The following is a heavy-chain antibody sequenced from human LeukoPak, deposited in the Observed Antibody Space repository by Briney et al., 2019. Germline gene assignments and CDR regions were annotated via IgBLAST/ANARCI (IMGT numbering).Heavy chain of an antibody. J-gene: IGHJ4*02. CDR1: GGSITSTNY. CDR2: VNLQGST. CDR3: AREGGPYRPLHY. V-gene: IGHV4-4*02. Sequence: PSGTLSLTCGVSGGSITSTNYWTRVRQPPGKGLEWIGEVNLQGSTNYNPSLMGRVAISVDMSENHISLQLTSVTAADTAVYYCAREGGPYRPLHYSGQGTLVTVSS.